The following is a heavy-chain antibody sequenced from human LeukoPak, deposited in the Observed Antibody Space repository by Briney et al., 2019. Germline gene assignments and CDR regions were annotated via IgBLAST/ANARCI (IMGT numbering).Heavy chain of an antibody. V-gene: IGHV4-39*07. D-gene: IGHD5-18*01. J-gene: IGHJ3*02. CDR1: GGSISSSNYY. CDR3: ARAGVDTAMVSGRDAFDI. Sequence: SETLSLTCTVSGGSISSSNYYWGWIRQPPGKGLEWIGSIYYSGSTYYNPSLKSRVTISVDTSKNQFSLKLSSVTAADTAVYYCARAGVDTAMVSGRDAFDIWGQGTMVTVSS. CDR2: IYYSGST.